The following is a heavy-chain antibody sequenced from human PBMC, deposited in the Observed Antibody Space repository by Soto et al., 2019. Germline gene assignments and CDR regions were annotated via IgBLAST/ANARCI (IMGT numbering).Heavy chain of an antibody. J-gene: IGHJ3*02. CDR3: AAWGQQLDGFDI. V-gene: IGHV1-2*04. CDR2: INPKNGGT. D-gene: IGHD3-16*01. Sequence: QVQLVQSGAEVTKPGASVKVSCKASGYTFTAYFLHWVRQAPGQGLEWMGRINPKNGGTDYAQKFQGWGTMTRDTSISTAYMELSRLKSDDTAVYYCAAWGQQLDGFDIWGQGTMVTVSS. CDR1: GYTFTAYF.